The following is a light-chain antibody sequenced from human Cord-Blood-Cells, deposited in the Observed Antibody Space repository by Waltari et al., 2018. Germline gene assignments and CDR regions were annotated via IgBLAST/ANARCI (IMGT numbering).Light chain of an antibody. CDR1: QSVSSN. V-gene: IGKV3-15*01. Sequence: EIVMTQSPATLSVSPGERATLSCRASQSVSSNLAWYQQKPGQAPRLLIYGASTRATGIPAMFSGRGSGTEFTLTISSLQSEDFAVYYCQQYNNWPRTFGQGTKVEIK. J-gene: IGKJ1*01. CDR3: QQYNNWPRT. CDR2: GAS.